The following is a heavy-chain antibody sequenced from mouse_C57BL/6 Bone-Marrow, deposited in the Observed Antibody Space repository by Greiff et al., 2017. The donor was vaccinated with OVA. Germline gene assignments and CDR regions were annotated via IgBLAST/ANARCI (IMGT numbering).Heavy chain of an antibody. D-gene: IGHD1-1*01. CDR3: ARHEASYYYGSSLTFAY. Sequence: QVQLQQPGAELVRPGSSVKLSCKASGYTFTSYWMHWVKQRPIQGLEWIGNIDPSDSETHYNQKFKDKATLTVDKSSSTVYMELSRLTSEDSAVYFCARHEASYYYGSSLTFAYWGQGTLVTVSA. V-gene: IGHV1-52*01. J-gene: IGHJ3*01. CDR2: IDPSDSET. CDR1: GYTFTSYW.